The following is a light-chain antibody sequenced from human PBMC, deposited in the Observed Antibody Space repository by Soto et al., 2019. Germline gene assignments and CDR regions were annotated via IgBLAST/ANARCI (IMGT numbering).Light chain of an antibody. Sequence: EIVLTQSPGTLSLSPGERATLSCRASQSISRNYLAWFQQKPGQAPRLLIYDASTRATGIPDKFGGSGSGTDFTLTISRLEPEDCAVYYCQQYVKSPITFGQGTRLAIK. CDR1: QSISRNY. V-gene: IGKV3-20*01. CDR3: QQYVKSPIT. CDR2: DAS. J-gene: IGKJ5*01.